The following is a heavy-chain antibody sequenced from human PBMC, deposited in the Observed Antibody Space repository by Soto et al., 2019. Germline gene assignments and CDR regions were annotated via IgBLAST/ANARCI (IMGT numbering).Heavy chain of an antibody. CDR2: ISYDGSNK. V-gene: IGHV3-30*03. CDR3: ATPQGGWYPPFDY. J-gene: IGHJ4*02. CDR1: GFTFSSSG. Sequence: QVQLVESGGGVVQPGRSLRLSCAASGFTFSSSGMHWVRQAPGKGLEWVAVISYDGSNKYYADSVKGRFTISRDNSKNTLYLQMNSLRAEYTAVYYCATPQGGWYPPFDYCGQGTLGTVSS. D-gene: IGHD6-19*01.